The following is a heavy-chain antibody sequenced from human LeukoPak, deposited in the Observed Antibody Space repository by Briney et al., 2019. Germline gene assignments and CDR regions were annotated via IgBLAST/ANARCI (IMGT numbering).Heavy chain of an antibody. D-gene: IGHD3-10*01. CDR2: ISSSSGYI. CDR1: GFTFSSYT. V-gene: IGHV3-21*01. CDR3: ARDLGFTIVRGADVVY. Sequence: PGGSLRLSCAASGFTFSSYTMNWVRQAPGKGLEWVSSISSSSGYIYYADSVKGRFTISRDNAKNSLYLQMNSLRAEGPAVYYCARDLGFTIVRGADVVYWGQGTLVTVHS. J-gene: IGHJ4*02.